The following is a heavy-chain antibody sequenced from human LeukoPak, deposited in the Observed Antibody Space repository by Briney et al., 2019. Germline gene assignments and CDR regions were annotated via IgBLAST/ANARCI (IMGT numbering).Heavy chain of an antibody. CDR3: ARCLMSRGYHLSFDN. Sequence: GASVKVSCKASAGTFSSYAISWVRQAPGQGLEWMGWISTYNGNTNYPQNFQGRVTMTTDTSTSTAHMELRSLRFDDTAVYYCARCLMSRGYHLSFDNWGQGTLVTVSS. CDR2: ISTYNGNT. J-gene: IGHJ4*02. CDR1: AGTFSSYA. D-gene: IGHD3-22*01. V-gene: IGHV1-18*01.